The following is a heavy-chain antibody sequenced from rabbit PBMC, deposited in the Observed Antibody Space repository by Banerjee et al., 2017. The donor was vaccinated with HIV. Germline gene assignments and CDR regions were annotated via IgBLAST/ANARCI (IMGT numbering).Heavy chain of an antibody. J-gene: IGHJ4*01. CDR1: GFSFSSNYW. CDR3: ARAGDYDYTYGYAGYPM. D-gene: IGHD6-1*01. Sequence: QSLEESGGDLVKPGASLTLTCTASGFSFSSNYWICWVRQAPGKGLEWIACIDTASSGSTRYANWAKGRFTISKASSTTVTLQMSSLTAADTATYFCARAGDYDYTYGYAGYPMWGPGTLVTVS. V-gene: IGHV1S40*01. CDR2: IDTASSGST.